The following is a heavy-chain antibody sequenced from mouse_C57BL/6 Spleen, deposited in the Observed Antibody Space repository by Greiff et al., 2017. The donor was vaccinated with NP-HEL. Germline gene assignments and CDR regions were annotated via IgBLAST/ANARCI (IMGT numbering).Heavy chain of an antibody. CDR2: IYPGSGNT. CDR3: ARKAYYGHYFDY. D-gene: IGHD2-10*01. V-gene: IGHV1-76*01. CDR1: GYTFTDYY. Sequence: QVQLQQSGAELVRPGASVKLSCKASGYTFTDYYINWVKQRPGQGLEWIARIYPGSGNTYYNEKFKGKATLTAEKSSSTAYMQLSSLTSEDSAVYFCARKAYYGHYFDYWGQGTTLTVSS. J-gene: IGHJ2*01.